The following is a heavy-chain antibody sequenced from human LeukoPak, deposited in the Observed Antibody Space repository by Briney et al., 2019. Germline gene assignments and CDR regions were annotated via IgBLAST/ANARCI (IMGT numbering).Heavy chain of an antibody. J-gene: IGHJ5*02. CDR2: ISGSGGST. CDR3: ARARYVVDIVALNWFDP. V-gene: IGHV3-23*01. Sequence: GGSLRLSCAASGFTFTNYAMHWVRQAPGKGLEWVSAISGSGGSTYYADSVKGRFTISRDNSKNTLYLQMNSLRAEDTAVYYCARARYVVDIVALNWFDPWGQGTLVTVSS. CDR1: GFTFTNYA. D-gene: IGHD5-12*01.